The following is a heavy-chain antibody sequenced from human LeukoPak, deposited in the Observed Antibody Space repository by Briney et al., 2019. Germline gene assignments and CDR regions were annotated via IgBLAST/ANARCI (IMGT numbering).Heavy chain of an antibody. CDR2: ISSSSSYI. Sequence: GGSLRLSCAASGFTLSSYSMNWVRQAPGKGLEWVSSISSSSSYIYYADSVKGRFTISRDNAKNSLYLQMNSLRAEDTAVYYCARDCSSTSCYLGFDYWGQGTLVTVSS. J-gene: IGHJ4*02. CDR1: GFTLSSYS. CDR3: ARDCSSTSCYLGFDY. V-gene: IGHV3-21*01. D-gene: IGHD2-2*01.